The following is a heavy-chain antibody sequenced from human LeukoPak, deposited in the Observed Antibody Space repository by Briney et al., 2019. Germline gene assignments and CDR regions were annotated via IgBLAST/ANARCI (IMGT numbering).Heavy chain of an antibody. Sequence: PGGSLRLSCAASGFTVRSNYMNWVRQAPGEGLEWVSVIHSGGSTYYADSVKGRFTVSRDNSKNTLFLQMNSLRAEDTAVYYCAGGYNYGDYWGQGTLVTVSS. V-gene: IGHV3-53*01. CDR2: IHSGGST. CDR1: GFTVRSNY. J-gene: IGHJ4*02. CDR3: AGGYNYGDY. D-gene: IGHD1-1*01.